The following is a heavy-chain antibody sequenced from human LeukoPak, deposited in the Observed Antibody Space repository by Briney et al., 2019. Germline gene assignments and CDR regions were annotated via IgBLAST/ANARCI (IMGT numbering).Heavy chain of an antibody. V-gene: IGHV5-51*01. D-gene: IGHD2-8*02. CDR1: GYSFPSYW. CDR2: IYPGDSDT. Sequence: GESLKISCKGSGYSFPSYWIGWVRQMPGKGLEWMGIIYPGDSDTRYSPSFLGLVTISADKSITTAYLQWSSLMDSDTTMYYCARQTGAFDYWGQGTLVTVS. J-gene: IGHJ4*02. CDR3: ARQTGAFDY.